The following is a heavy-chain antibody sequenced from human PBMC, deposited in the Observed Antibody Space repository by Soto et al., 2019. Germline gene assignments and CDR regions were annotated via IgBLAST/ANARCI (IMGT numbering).Heavy chain of an antibody. D-gene: IGHD2-15*01. J-gene: IGHJ4*02. CDR2: IYYSGST. Sequence: SETLSLTCTVSGGSISSYYWSWIRQPPGKGLEWIGYIYYSGSTNYNPSLKSRVTISVDTSKNQFSLKLSSVTAADTAMYYCARSPTLQVVHPAYFDYWGQGTLVTVSS. V-gene: IGHV4-59*01. CDR1: GGSISSYY. CDR3: ARSPTLQVVHPAYFDY.